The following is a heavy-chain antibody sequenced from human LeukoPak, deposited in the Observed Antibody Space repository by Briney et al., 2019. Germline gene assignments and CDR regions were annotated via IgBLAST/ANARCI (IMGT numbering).Heavy chain of an antibody. CDR2: ISGSGGST. Sequence: GGSLRLSCAASGFTFSSYGMSWVRQAPGKGLEWVSAISGSGGSTYYADSVKGRFTISRDNSKNTLYLQMNSLRAEDTAVYYCAKGGVWRPYCGGDCYSGYWGQGTLVTVSS. J-gene: IGHJ4*02. V-gene: IGHV3-23*01. CDR1: GFTFSSYG. D-gene: IGHD2-21*02. CDR3: AKGGVWRPYCGGDCYSGY.